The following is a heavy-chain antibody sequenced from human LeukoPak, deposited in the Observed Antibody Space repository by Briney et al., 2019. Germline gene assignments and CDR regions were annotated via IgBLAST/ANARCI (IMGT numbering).Heavy chain of an antibody. CDR1: GFTFSSYW. CDR2: INQDGHEK. J-gene: IGHJ6*02. Sequence: PGGSLRLPCVTSGFTFSSYWMTWVRQAPGKGLEWVANINQDGHEKNYVDPVKGRFTISRDNPKNSLYLQMNSLRAEDTAVYFCVRDMDVWAQGTTVTVSS. CDR3: VRDMDV. V-gene: IGHV3-7*05.